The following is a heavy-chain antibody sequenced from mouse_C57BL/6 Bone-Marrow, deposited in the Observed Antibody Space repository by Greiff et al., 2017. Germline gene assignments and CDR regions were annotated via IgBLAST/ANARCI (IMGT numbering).Heavy chain of an antibody. D-gene: IGHD2-1*01. Sequence: QVQLKQSGPGLVQPSQSLSITCTVSGFSLTSYGVHWVRQSPGKGLEWLGVIWRGGSTDYNAAFMSRLSITKDNSKSQVFFKMNSLQADDTATYYCAKRSYYGNCVFYAMDYWGQGTSVTVSS. CDR1: GFSLTSYG. J-gene: IGHJ4*01. CDR3: AKRSYYGNCVFYAMDY. CDR2: IWRGGST. V-gene: IGHV2-5*01.